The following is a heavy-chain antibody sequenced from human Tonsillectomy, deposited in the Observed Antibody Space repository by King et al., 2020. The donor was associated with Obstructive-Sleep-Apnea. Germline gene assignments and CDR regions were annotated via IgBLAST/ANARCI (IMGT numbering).Heavy chain of an antibody. CDR1: GGTFSNYA. V-gene: IGHV1-69*01. CDR2: IIPIFGTA. J-gene: IGHJ4*02. Sequence: QLVQSGAEVKKPGSSVKVSCKASGGTFSNYAIRWVRQAPGQGLEWMGGIIPIFGTANYAQKFQGRVTITADESTSTGYMELSSLRSEDTAVYYCASGYYYESSGYWGPFDYWGQGTLVTVSS. D-gene: IGHD3-22*01. CDR3: ASGYYYESSGYWGPFDY.